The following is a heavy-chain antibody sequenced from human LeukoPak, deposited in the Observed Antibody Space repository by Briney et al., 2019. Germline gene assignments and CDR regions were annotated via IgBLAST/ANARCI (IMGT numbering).Heavy chain of an antibody. CDR1: GFTVSSNY. V-gene: IGHV3-66*01. Sequence: ESLRLSCAASGFTVSSNYMSWVRQAPGKGLEWVSVIYSGGSTYYADSVKGRFTISRDNSKDTLYLQMNSLRAEDTAVYYCARKSTRDAFDIWGQGTMVTVSS. D-gene: IGHD2-2*01. J-gene: IGHJ3*02. CDR3: ARKSTRDAFDI. CDR2: IYSGGST.